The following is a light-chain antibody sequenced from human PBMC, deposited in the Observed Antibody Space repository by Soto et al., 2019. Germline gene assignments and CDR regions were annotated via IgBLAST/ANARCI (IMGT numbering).Light chain of an antibody. CDR1: SSDVGSYNR. Sequence: QSVLTQPPSVSGSPGQSVAISCTGTSSDVGSYNRVSWYQQAPGTAPKVMIYEVSNRPSGVPDRFSGSKSGNTASLTISGLQPEDEADCYCYSFASSNTYVFGTGTKVTVL. CDR3: YSFASSNTYV. J-gene: IGLJ1*01. CDR2: EVS. V-gene: IGLV2-18*02.